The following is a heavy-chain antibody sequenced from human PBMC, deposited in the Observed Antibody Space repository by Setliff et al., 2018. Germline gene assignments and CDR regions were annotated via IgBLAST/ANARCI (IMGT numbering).Heavy chain of an antibody. D-gene: IGHD2-2*01. Sequence: PSETLSLTCTVSGGSISSGGYYWGWIRQHPGKGLEWIGYIYHSGSTYYNPSLKSRVTVSVDTSKNQFSLKLSSVTAADTAVYYCARVARLVLSRNAFDIWGQGTMVTVSS. CDR2: IYHSGST. CDR1: GGSISSGGYY. V-gene: IGHV4-31*03. CDR3: ARVARLVLSRNAFDI. J-gene: IGHJ3*02.